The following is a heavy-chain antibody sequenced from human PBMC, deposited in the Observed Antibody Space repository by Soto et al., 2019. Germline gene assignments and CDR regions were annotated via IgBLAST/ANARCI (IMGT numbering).Heavy chain of an antibody. J-gene: IGHJ4*02. CDR2: IYYSGST. D-gene: IGHD6-19*01. CDR1: GGSIRSSSYY. CDR3: ASSGWWYFDY. V-gene: IGHV4-39*01. Sequence: QLQLQESGPGLVKPSETLSLACTVSGGSIRSSSYYWGWIRQPPGKVLEWIGSIYYSGSTYYNPSLKSRVTISVDTSKNQFSLKLSSVTAADTAVYYCASSGWWYFDYWGQGTLVTVS.